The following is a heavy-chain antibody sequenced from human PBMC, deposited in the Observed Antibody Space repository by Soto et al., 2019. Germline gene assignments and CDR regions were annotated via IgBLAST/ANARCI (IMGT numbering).Heavy chain of an antibody. CDR2: INHSGST. J-gene: IGHJ4*02. Sequence: QVQLQQWGAGLLKPSETLSLTSAVYGGSFSGYHWSWIRQPPGKGLEWIGDINHSGSTNYSPSLTSRVAISVDTSKNQFSLRLSSVSAADTAVYYCARVVEHYDILTGFFPHFDYWGQGTLLTVSS. CDR1: GGSFSGYH. D-gene: IGHD3-9*01. CDR3: ARVVEHYDILTGFFPHFDY. V-gene: IGHV4-34*01.